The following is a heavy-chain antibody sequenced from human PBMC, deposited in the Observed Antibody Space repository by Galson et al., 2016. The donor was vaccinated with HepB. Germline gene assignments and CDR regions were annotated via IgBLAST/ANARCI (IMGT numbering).Heavy chain of an antibody. CDR1: RFTFSSYA. V-gene: IGHV3-23*01. D-gene: IGHD3-3*01. CDR3: AKEGTIFGVVPYGMDV. J-gene: IGHJ6*02. CDR2: ISGSGGSP. Sequence: SLRLSCAASRFTFSSYAMRWVRQAPGKGLEWVSVISGSGGSPYYADSVKGRFTISRDNSKNTLYLQMNSLRAEDTAVYYCAKEGTIFGVVPYGMDVWGQGTKVIVSS.